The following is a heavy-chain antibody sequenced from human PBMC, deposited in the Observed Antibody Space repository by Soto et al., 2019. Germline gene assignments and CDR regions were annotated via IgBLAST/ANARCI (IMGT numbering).Heavy chain of an antibody. J-gene: IGHJ6*02. CDR3: ARGRRFEYYGSGSYYKVYGMDV. D-gene: IGHD3-10*01. Sequence: SETLSLTCAVYGGSFSGYYWSWIRQPPGKGLEWIGEINHSGSTTYNPSLKSRVTISVDTSKNQFSLKLSSVTAADTAVYYCARGRRFEYYGSGSYYKVYGMDVWGQGTTVT. CDR1: GGSFSGYY. CDR2: INHSGST. V-gene: IGHV4-34*01.